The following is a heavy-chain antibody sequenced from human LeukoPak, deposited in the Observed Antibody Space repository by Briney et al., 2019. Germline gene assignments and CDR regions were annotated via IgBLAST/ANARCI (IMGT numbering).Heavy chain of an antibody. Sequence: PSETLSLTCSVSSDSISGYYWSWLRQPPGKGVEWIGYTYYSGNTYYNPSLKSRVTISLDTSKNQFSLKMNSMTAADTAVYYCSRGLYYDFWSGYFRNNWFDPWGQGTLVTVSS. D-gene: IGHD3-3*01. CDR3: SRGLYYDFWSGYFRNNWFDP. V-gene: IGHV4-59*01. J-gene: IGHJ5*02. CDR1: SDSISGYY. CDR2: TYYSGNT.